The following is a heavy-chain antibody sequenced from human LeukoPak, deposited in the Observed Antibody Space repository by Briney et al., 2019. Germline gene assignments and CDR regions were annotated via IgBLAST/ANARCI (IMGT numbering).Heavy chain of an antibody. D-gene: IGHD4-17*01. V-gene: IGHV4-34*01. CDR1: GGPFSGYY. CDR3: ARGTVPRSVDY. J-gene: IGHJ4*02. Sequence: KSSETLSLTCAVYGGPFSGYYWSWIRQPPGKGLEWIGEINHGGSTNYNPSLKSRVTISVDTSKNQFSLKLSSVTAADTAVYYCARGTVPRSVDYWGQGTLVTVSS. CDR2: INHGGST.